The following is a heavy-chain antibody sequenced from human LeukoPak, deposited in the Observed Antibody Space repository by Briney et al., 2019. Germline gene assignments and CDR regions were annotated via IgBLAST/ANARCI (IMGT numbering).Heavy chain of an antibody. Sequence: ASVKVSCNASGYIFTTYYIHWVRQAPGQGLEWMGIVNPSGGSTTYAQRFQGRVTMTRDTSTSTVYMEVSRLRSDDTAVYYCARDLSDNWFDSWGQGTLVTVSS. D-gene: IGHD1-26*01. CDR2: VNPSGGST. J-gene: IGHJ5*01. V-gene: IGHV1-46*01. CDR3: ARDLSDNWFDS. CDR1: GYIFTTYY.